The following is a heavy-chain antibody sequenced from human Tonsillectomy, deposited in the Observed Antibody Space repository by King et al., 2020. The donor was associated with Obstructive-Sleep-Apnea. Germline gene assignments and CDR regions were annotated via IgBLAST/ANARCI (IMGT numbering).Heavy chain of an antibody. Sequence: VQLVESGGGLVQRGGSLRLSCAASGFTFSSYAMSWVRQAPGKGLEWVAGISGSGGSTNYADSVKGRFTISRDNSKNTLYLQMNSLRVEDTAVYYCAKAGVWDFAVVIIARSNWFDPWGQGTLVTVSS. CDR3: AKAGVWDFAVVIIARSNWFDP. CDR2: ISGSGGST. D-gene: IGHD2-21*01. V-gene: IGHV3-23*04. J-gene: IGHJ5*02. CDR1: GFTFSSYA.